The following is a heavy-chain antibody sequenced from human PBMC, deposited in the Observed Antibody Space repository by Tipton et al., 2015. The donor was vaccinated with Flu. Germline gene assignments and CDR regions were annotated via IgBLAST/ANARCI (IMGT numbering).Heavy chain of an antibody. CDR3: ARDNTIFGVARPLDY. D-gene: IGHD3-3*01. J-gene: IGHJ4*02. Sequence: TLSLTCAVYGGSFSGYYWSWIRQPPGKGLEWIGEINHSGSTNYNPSLKSRVTISVDTSKNQFSLKLSSVTAADTAVYYCARDNTIFGVARPLDYWGQGTLVTVSS. V-gene: IGHV4-34*01. CDR1: GGSFSGYY. CDR2: INHSGST.